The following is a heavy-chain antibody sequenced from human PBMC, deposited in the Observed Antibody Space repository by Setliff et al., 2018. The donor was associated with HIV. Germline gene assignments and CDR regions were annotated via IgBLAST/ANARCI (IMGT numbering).Heavy chain of an antibody. V-gene: IGHV4-59*11. Sequence: SETLSLTCAVSGVSISSQYWSWIRQPPGKGLEWIGFIYYNVNNNYNPSLKSRVTISVVTSKSHFSLKMTSVTAADTGVYYCARDQRLPGVQPPYWYFDLWGRGTMVTVSS. J-gene: IGHJ2*01. D-gene: IGHD6-25*01. CDR3: ARDQRLPGVQPPYWYFDL. CDR1: GVSISSQY. CDR2: IYYNVNN.